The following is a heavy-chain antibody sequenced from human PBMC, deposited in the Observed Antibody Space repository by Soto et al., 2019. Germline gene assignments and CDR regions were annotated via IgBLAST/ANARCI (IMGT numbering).Heavy chain of an antibody. Sequence: PGGSLRLSCAASGFTFSSYSMNWVRQAPGKGLEWVSYISSSSSTIYYADSVKGRFTISRDNSKNTVYLQMSSLRVEDTAVYYCVKGEYYYDSSGYYPFDYWGQGTLVTVSS. J-gene: IGHJ4*02. CDR3: VKGEYYYDSSGYYPFDY. CDR2: ISSSSSTI. D-gene: IGHD3-22*01. CDR1: GFTFSSYS. V-gene: IGHV3-48*01.